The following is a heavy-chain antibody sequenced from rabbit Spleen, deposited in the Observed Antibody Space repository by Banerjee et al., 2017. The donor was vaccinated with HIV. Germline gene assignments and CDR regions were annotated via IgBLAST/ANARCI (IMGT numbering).Heavy chain of an antibody. J-gene: IGHJ4*01. D-gene: IGHD4-1*01. V-gene: IGHV1S47*01. CDR1: GFAFNDYG. Sequence: QEQLVESGGGLVQPGGSLKLSCKASGFAFNDYGVSWVRQAPGKGLEWIGYIDPIFHVTTYASWVNGRFSISRENTQNTVSMQMNSLTAADTATYFCVREVAARFNLWGQGTLVTVS. CDR3: VREVAARFNL. CDR2: IDPIFHVT.